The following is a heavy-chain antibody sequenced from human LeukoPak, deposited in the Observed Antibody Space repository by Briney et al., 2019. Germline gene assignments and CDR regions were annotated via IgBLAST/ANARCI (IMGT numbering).Heavy chain of an antibody. J-gene: IGHJ4*02. V-gene: IGHV3-21*01. CDR2: ISSSNNYI. CDR1: GFTFNNYS. CDR3: ARNIKDYCSGGTCHSYFDY. D-gene: IGHD2-15*01. Sequence: GGSLRLSCAASGFTFNNYSMNWVRQAPGKGLEWVSSISSSNNYIYYADSVKGRFTISRDNAKNSLYLQMNSLRAEDTAVYYCARNIKDYCSGGTCHSYFDYWGQGTLVTVSS.